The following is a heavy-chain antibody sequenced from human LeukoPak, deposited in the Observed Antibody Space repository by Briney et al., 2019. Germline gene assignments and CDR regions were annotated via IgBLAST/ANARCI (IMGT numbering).Heavy chain of an antibody. V-gene: IGHV3-23*01. CDR2: ISGSGGST. J-gene: IGHJ4*02. CDR1: GFTFSSYA. Sequence: GGSLRLSCAASGFTFSSYAMSWVRQAPGKGLEWVSAISGSGGSTYYADSVKGRFTISRDNSKNTLYLQMNSLRAEDTAVYYCAKDYYDSGRSYYFDYWGQGTLVTVSS. CDR3: AKDYYDSGRSYYFDY. D-gene: IGHD3-22*01.